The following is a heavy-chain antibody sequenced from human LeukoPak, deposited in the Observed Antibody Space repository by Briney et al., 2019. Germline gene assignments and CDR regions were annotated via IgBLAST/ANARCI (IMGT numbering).Heavy chain of an antibody. D-gene: IGHD6-19*01. CDR2: TSWNSGTI. CDR3: AKGRYSSGWDFDY. V-gene: IGHV3-9*01. J-gene: IGHJ4*02. Sequence: PGGSLRLSCAASGFTFDDYGMHWVRQAPGKGLEWVSSTSWNSGTIGYADSVKGRFTISRDNAKNSLCLQMNSLRAEDTALYYCAKGRYSSGWDFDYWGQGTLVTVSS. CDR1: GFTFDDYG.